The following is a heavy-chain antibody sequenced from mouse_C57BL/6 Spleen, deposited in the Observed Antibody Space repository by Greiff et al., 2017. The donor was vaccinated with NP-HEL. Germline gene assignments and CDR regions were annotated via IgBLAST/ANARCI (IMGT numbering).Heavy chain of an antibody. Sequence: VQLKESGPGLVKPSQSLSLTCTVTGYSITSGYGWNWIRQFPGNNLEWMGYIRYSGSTNYNPSLKSRIPITRDTSKNQLFLQLNSVTTEDTATYYCARTARIKYWGQGTTLTVSS. CDR3: ARTARIKY. CDR1: GYSITSGYG. V-gene: IGHV3-1*02. J-gene: IGHJ2*01. CDR2: IRYSGST. D-gene: IGHD1-2*01.